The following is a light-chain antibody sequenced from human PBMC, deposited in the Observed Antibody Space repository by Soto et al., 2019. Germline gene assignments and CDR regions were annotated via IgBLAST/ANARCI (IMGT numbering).Light chain of an antibody. V-gene: IGLV2-11*01. J-gene: IGLJ3*02. CDR2: DVI. CDR3: CSYAGSYTLV. Sequence: QSVLTQPRSVSGSPGQSVTISCTGTSSDVGGYNYVSWYQQYPGEAPKLMIYDVIKRPSGVPDRFSGSRSGNTASLTISGLQPDDEADFYCCSYAGSYTLVFGGGTKLTVL. CDR1: SSDVGGYNY.